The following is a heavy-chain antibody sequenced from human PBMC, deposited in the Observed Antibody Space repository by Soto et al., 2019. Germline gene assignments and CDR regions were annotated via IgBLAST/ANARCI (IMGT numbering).Heavy chain of an antibody. CDR1: GYTFTNFG. J-gene: IGHJ4*02. CDR2: ISAYNGNT. V-gene: IGHV1-18*01. CDR3: ARGGTTIDS. Sequence: QVQLVQSGAEVKKPGASVKVSCKTSGYTFTNFGLSWVRQAPGQGLEWMGWISAYNGNTNYAQNFQGTVTMTTDTDKSTVYMELRSLRSDDTAVYYCARGGTTIDSWGQGTLVTVSS. D-gene: IGHD4-17*01.